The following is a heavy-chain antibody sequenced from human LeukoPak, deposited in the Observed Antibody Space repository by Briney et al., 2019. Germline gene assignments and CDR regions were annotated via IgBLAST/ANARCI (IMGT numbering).Heavy chain of an antibody. CDR2: IYTSGST. D-gene: IGHD6-13*01. CDR3: ARGPFFIAAADNWFDP. Sequence: SETLSLTCTVSGGSISSGSYYWSWIRQPAGKGLEWIGRIYTSGSTNYNPSLKSRVTISVDTSKNQFSLKLSSVTAADTAVYYCARGPFFIAAADNWFDPWGQGTLVTVSS. J-gene: IGHJ5*02. V-gene: IGHV4-61*02. CDR1: GGSISSGSYY.